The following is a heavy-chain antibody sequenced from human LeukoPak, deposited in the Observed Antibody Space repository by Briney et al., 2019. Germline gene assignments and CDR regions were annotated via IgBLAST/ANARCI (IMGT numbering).Heavy chain of an antibody. V-gene: IGHV3-74*01. D-gene: IGHD2-2*01. Sequence: GGSLRLSCAASGFTFDDYAMHWVRQAPGKGLVWVSRINSDGTNIRYADSVKGRFTISRDNAKNTLYLQMNSLRAEDTAVYYCARDAYADFDYWGQGTLVTVSS. CDR1: GFTFDDYA. CDR2: INSDGTNI. CDR3: ARDAYADFDY. J-gene: IGHJ4*02.